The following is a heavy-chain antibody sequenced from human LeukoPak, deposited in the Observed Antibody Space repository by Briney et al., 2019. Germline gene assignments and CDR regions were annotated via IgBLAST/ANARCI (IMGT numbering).Heavy chain of an antibody. CDR1: GFTFDDYA. Sequence: PGGSLRLSCAASGFTFDDYAMHWVRQAPGKGLEWVSGISWNSDDIGYADSVKGRFTISRDNAKNSLYLQMSSLRAEDTAVYYCHSYYDFWSGYYRHYVEGNGYYYGMDVWGQGTTVTVSS. CDR3: HSYYDFWSGYYRHYVEGNGYYYGMDV. J-gene: IGHJ6*02. V-gene: IGHV3-9*01. D-gene: IGHD3-3*01. CDR2: ISWNSDDI.